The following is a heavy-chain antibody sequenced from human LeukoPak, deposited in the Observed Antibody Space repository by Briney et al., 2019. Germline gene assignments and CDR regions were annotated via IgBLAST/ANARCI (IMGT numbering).Heavy chain of an antibody. CDR2: INQDGGRI. Sequence: PGGSLRLTCAASGFTFSSHWMNWVRRAPGKGLEWVAIINQDGGRIGYGDSVKGRFTISRDNAQNSLYLQTNSLRAEDTAVYHCAKSMAYDHSRCDYWGQGTLVTVSS. J-gene: IGHJ4*02. D-gene: IGHD3-22*01. CDR3: AKSMAYDHSRCDY. CDR1: GFTFSSHW. V-gene: IGHV3-7*03.